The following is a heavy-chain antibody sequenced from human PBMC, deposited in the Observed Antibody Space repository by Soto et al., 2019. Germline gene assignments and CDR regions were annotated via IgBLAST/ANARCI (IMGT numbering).Heavy chain of an antibody. D-gene: IGHD3-10*01. CDR2: ISAYNGNT. CDR1: GYTFTSYG. V-gene: IGHV1-18*01. J-gene: IGHJ3*02. CDR3: ARDLVSGHLRGPSFDI. Sequence: EASVKVSCKASGYTFTSYGISWVRQAPGQGLEWMGWISAYNGNTNYAQKLQGRVTMTTDTSTSTAYMELRSLRSDDTAVYYCARDLVSGHLRGPSFDIWGQGTMVTVSS.